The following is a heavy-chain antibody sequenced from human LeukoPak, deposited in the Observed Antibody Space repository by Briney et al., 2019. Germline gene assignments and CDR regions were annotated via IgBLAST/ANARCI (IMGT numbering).Heavy chain of an antibody. CDR3: ARAASIAVAGTFWFDP. CDR1: GGSFSGYY. CDR2: ISYGGST. V-gene: IGHV4-34*01. J-gene: IGHJ5*02. Sequence: PSETLSLTCAIYGGSFSGYYWSWIRQPPGKWLEWIGEISYGGSTNYNPSLKSRVTISVDPSKNQFSLKLSSVTAADTAVYYCARAASIAVAGTFWFDPWGQGTLVTVSS. D-gene: IGHD6-19*01.